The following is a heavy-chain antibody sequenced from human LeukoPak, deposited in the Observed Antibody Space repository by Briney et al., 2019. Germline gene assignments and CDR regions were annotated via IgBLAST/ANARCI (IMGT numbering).Heavy chain of an antibody. Sequence: GASVKVSCKASGYTFTGYYMHWVRQAPGQGLEWMGWINPNSGGTYYAQKFQGRVTMTRDTSISTAYMELSRLRSDDTAVYYCARVPIAAAGIWYWGQGTLVTVSS. V-gene: IGHV1-2*02. D-gene: IGHD6-13*01. J-gene: IGHJ4*02. CDR3: ARVPIAAAGIWY. CDR1: GYTFTGYY. CDR2: INPNSGGT.